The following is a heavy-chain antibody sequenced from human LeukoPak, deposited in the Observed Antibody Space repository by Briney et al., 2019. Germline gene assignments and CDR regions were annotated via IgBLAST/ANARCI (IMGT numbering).Heavy chain of an antibody. D-gene: IGHD1-1*01. CDR3: ARGLDYYYYYYGMDV. Sequence: SETLSLTCAVYGGSFSGYYWSWIRQPPGKGLEWIGEINHSGSTNYNPSLKSRVTISVDTSKNQFSLKLSSVTAADTALYYCARGLDYYYYYYGMDVWGQGTTVTVSS. V-gene: IGHV4-34*01. CDR1: GGSFSGYY. J-gene: IGHJ6*02. CDR2: INHSGST.